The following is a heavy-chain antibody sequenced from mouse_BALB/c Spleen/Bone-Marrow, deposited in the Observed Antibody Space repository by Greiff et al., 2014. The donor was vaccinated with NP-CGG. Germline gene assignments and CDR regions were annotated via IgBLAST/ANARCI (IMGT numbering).Heavy chain of an antibody. V-gene: IGHV14-3*02. CDR3: AQGYDWAMDY. Sequence: EVQLQQSGAELVKPGASVKLSCTASGFNIKDTYMHWVKQRPEQGLEWIGRIDPANGNTKYDPKFQGTATITTDTSSNTAYLQLNSLTSEDTAVYDCAQGYDWAMDYWGQGTSVTVSS. J-gene: IGHJ4*01. CDR2: IDPANGNT. CDR1: GFNIKDTY. D-gene: IGHD2-14*01.